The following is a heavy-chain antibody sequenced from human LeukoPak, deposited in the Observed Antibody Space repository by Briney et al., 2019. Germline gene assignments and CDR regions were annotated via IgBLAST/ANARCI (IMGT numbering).Heavy chain of an antibody. CDR3: ARLMGGYDFAFDY. V-gene: IGHV4-59*01. Sequence: SETLSLTCTVSGVSISSYYWSWIRQPPGKGLEWIGYIYYSGSTNYNPSLKSRVTISVDTSKNQFSLKLSSVTAADTAVYYCARLMGGYDFAFDYWGQGTLVTVSS. D-gene: IGHD5-12*01. CDR2: IYYSGST. J-gene: IGHJ4*02. CDR1: GVSISSYY.